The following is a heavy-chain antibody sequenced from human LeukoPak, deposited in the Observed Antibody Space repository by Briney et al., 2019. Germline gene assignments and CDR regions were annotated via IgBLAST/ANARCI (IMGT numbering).Heavy chain of an antibody. CDR1: GGTFSSYA. V-gene: IGHV1-69*06. D-gene: IGHD6-19*01. Sequence: SVKVTCKASGGTFSSYAISWVRQAPGQGLEWMGGIIPIFGTANYAQKFQGRVTITADKFTSTAYIELSSLRSEDTAVYYCAIAVAGTGHFDYWGQGTLVTVSS. CDR2: IIPIFGTA. J-gene: IGHJ4*02. CDR3: AIAVAGTGHFDY.